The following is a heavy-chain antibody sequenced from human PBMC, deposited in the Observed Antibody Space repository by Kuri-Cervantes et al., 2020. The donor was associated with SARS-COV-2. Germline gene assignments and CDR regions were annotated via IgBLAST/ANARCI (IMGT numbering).Heavy chain of an antibody. CDR3: ARHQPPVVHDIVLMGVAVGSWFDP. J-gene: IGHJ5*02. V-gene: IGHV1-18*01. Sequence: ASVKVSCKASGYTFTRYGITWVRQAPGQGLEWMGWISPDNDDTKYAQKFQGRVTMSTDTSSSTAYMDLRSLRFDDTAVYYCARHQPPVVHDIVLMGVAVGSWFDPWGQGTLVTVSS. D-gene: IGHD2-8*01. CDR2: ISPDNDDT. CDR1: GYTFTRYG.